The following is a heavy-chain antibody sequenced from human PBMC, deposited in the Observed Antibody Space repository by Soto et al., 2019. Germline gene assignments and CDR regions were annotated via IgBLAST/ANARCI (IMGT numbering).Heavy chain of an antibody. Sequence: LRLSCAASGLTFSSYAMSWVRQAPGKGLEWVSGISGSGGRTFNADSVKGRFAISRDNSKNTLYLQMNSLRAEDTAIYHCAKHDSSAWPYFDYWGPGTLVTVSS. CDR3: AKHDSSAWPYFDY. J-gene: IGHJ4*02. V-gene: IGHV3-23*01. D-gene: IGHD6-19*01. CDR1: GLTFSSYA. CDR2: ISGSGGRT.